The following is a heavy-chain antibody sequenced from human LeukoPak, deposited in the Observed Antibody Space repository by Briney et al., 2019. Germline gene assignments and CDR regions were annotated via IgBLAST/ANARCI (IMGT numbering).Heavy chain of an antibody. CDR1: GFTFRSYG. CDR3: AKDSSDYYFDY. D-gene: IGHD3-22*01. V-gene: IGHV3-30*02. J-gene: IGHJ4*02. CDR2: IWYDEITK. Sequence: GGSLRLSCVASGFTFRSYGIHWVRQAPGKGLEWLAFIWYDEITKNCADSVKGRFTISRDNSKNTLYVQMNSLRPDDTAVYYCAKDSSDYYFDYWGQGTLVTVSS.